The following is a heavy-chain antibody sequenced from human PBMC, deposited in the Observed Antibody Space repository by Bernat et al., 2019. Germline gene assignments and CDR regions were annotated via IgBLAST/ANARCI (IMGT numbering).Heavy chain of an antibody. V-gene: IGHV3-73*01. CDR3: ITTKDYYMDV. CDR1: GFTFSGSA. CDR2: IRDKTNNYAT. Sequence: EVQLVESGGGLVQPGGSLKLSCAASGFTFSGSAMHWVRQASGKGLEWVGRIRDKTNNYATAYGASVKGRFTISRDDSKNTAYLQMNSLKTEDTAVYYCITTKDYYMDVWGKGTTVTVSS. J-gene: IGHJ6*03. D-gene: IGHD1-26*01.